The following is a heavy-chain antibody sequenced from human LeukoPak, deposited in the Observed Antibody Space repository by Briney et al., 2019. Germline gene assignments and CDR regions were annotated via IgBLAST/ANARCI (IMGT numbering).Heavy chain of an antibody. D-gene: IGHD6-13*01. V-gene: IGHV3-9*01. CDR1: GFTIDDYA. Sequence: GRSLRLSCVASGFTIDDYAIHWVRQRPGKGLEWVSGISWNSGSIGYADSVKGRFTISRDNAKNSLSLQMNSLRTDDTAFYYCVKSDSGSWYVANYFDAWGRGMLVTVSS. J-gene: IGHJ5*02. CDR3: VKSDSGSWYVANYFDA. CDR2: ISWNSGSI.